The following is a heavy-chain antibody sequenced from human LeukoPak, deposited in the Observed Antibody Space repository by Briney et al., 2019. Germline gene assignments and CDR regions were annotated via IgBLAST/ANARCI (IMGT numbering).Heavy chain of an antibody. Sequence: GGSLRLSCSASGFTFSGYTMHWVRQAPGKGLQHVSGISSNGGSTYYGDSVKGRFTISRDNSKNTLYLHMSSLRGEDTAVYYCVKGGYSYTFGGYFDYWGQGTLVTVSS. CDR1: GFTFSGYT. D-gene: IGHD5-18*01. J-gene: IGHJ4*02. V-gene: IGHV3-64D*09. CDR2: ISSNGGST. CDR3: VKGGYSYTFGGYFDY.